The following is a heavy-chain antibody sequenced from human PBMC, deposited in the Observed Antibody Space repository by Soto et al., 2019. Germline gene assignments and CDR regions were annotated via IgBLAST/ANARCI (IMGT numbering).Heavy chain of an antibody. J-gene: IGHJ5*02. V-gene: IGHV3-74*01. CDR1: GFTFSSYW. Sequence: EVQLVESGGGLVQPGGSLRLSCAASGFTFSSYWMHWVRQAPGKGLVWVSRINSDGSSTNYADSVKGRFTISRDNAKNTLYLQMNSLRAEDTAVYYCARDLRLSRSWFLIGWFDPWGQGTLVTVSS. CDR2: INSDGSST. D-gene: IGHD6-13*01. CDR3: ARDLRLSRSWFLIGWFDP.